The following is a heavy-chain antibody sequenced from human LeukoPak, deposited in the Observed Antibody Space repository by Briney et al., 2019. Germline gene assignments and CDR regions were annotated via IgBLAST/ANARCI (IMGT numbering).Heavy chain of an antibody. V-gene: IGHV3-48*04. CDR3: ARVDWELLDGDFDY. CDR1: GLTFSSYS. D-gene: IGHD1-26*01. J-gene: IGHJ4*02. CDR2: ISSSRATI. Sequence: PGGSLRLSCAASGLTFSSYSMTWVRQAPGKGLEWVAYISSSRATIFYAESVKGRFTVSRDHAKNSLHLQMNSLRGDDTAVYYCARVDWELLDGDFDYWGQGTLVTVSA.